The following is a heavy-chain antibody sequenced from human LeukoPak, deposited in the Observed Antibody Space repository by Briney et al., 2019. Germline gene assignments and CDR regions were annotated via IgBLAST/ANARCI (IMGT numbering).Heavy chain of an antibody. CDR2: LLGSGSEM. V-gene: IGHV3-21*06. D-gene: IGHD1-26*01. CDR3: AKVQSDIVGAVIFSFDV. CDR1: GFNFNSYT. Sequence: GGSLGLSCGASGFNFNSYTMNWVRQAPGKGLEWVASLLGSGSEMFYADSLKGRFTISRDNSKNSLYLQMNSLRVEDTAVYYCAKVQSDIVGAVIFSFDVSSQGTMVTVAS. J-gene: IGHJ3*01.